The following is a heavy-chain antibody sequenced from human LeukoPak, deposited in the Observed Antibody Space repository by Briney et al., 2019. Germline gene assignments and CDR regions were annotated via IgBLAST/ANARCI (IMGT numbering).Heavy chain of an antibody. CDR3: ARGALTPGPIAVETTHFDY. D-gene: IGHD6-19*01. V-gene: IGHV1-69*13. Sequence: ASVKVSCKASGGTFSSYVISWVRQAPGQGLEWMGRIIPILGAPNYAQKFQGRVTITADESTGTAYMELRSLRSEDTAVYYCARGALTPGPIAVETTHFDYWGQGTPVAVSP. CDR2: IIPILGAP. CDR1: GGTFSSYV. J-gene: IGHJ4*02.